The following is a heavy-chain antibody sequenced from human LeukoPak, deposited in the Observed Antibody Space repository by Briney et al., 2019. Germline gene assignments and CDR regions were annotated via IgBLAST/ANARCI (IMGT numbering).Heavy chain of an antibody. J-gene: IGHJ5*02. CDR2: IYYSGST. D-gene: IGHD5-12*01. CDR1: GGSISSYY. V-gene: IGHV4-59*01. CDR3: AGELRHPLVISNWFDP. Sequence: SETLSLTCTVSGGSISSYYWSWTRQPPGKGLEWIGYIYYSGSTNYNPSLKSRVTISVDTSKNQFSLKLSSVTAAGTAVYYCAGELRHPLVISNWFDPWGQGTLVTVSS.